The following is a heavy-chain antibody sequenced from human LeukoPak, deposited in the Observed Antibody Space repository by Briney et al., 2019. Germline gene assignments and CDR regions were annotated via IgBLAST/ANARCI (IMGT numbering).Heavy chain of an antibody. V-gene: IGHV4-4*07. D-gene: IGHD3-22*01. CDR2: IYTSGST. CDR1: GGSLSSYY. J-gene: IGHJ4*02. CDR3: ARYYYDSSGYAFDY. Sequence: SETLSLTCAVSGGSLSSYYWSWIRQPAGKGLEWIGRIYTSGSTNYNPSLKSRVTMSVDTSKNQLSLKLSSVTAADTAVYYCARYYYDSSGYAFDYWGQGTLVTVSS.